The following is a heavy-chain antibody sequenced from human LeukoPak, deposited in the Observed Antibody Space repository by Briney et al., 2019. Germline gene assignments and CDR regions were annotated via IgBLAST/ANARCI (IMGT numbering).Heavy chain of an antibody. D-gene: IGHD3-10*01. CDR2: INGSGNRT. Sequence: PGGSLRLSCAASGFTFSRNAMGWVRQAAGKGLEWVSAINGSGNRTYYADSVKGRFTISRDNSKNTLYLQMNSLRAEDTAVYYCAKDLRNNYYGSGSYYIGYFDYWGQGTLVTVSS. CDR1: GFTFSRNA. V-gene: IGHV3-23*01. CDR3: AKDLRNNYYGSGSYYIGYFDY. J-gene: IGHJ4*02.